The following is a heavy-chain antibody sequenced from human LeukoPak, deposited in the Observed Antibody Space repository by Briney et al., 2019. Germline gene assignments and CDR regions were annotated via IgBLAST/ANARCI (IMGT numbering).Heavy chain of an antibody. CDR1: GGSISSSSYY. J-gene: IGHJ4*02. CDR2: INHSGST. D-gene: IGHD3-3*01. CDR3: ARAFYAWSGYSHPIDY. Sequence: SETLSLTCTVSGGSISSSSYYWSWIRQPPGKGLEWIGEINHSGSTYYNPSLKSRVTISVDTSKNQFSLKLSSVTAADTAVYYCARAFYAWSGYSHPIDYWGQGTLVTVSS. V-gene: IGHV4-39*07.